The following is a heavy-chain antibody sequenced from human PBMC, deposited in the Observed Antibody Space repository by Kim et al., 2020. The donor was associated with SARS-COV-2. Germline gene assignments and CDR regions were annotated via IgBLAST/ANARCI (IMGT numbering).Heavy chain of an antibody. D-gene: IGHD3-22*01. V-gene: IGHV3-23*01. Sequence: GGSLRLSCAASRFTFSDYSMTWVRQAPGKGLEWVSAISPTGGGTYYADSVKGRFTIFRDNSKNTLYLQMNSLRAEDTAIYYCAKETGPDRDTPFDYWGQGTLVTVSS. CDR2: ISPTGGGT. CDR3: AKETGPDRDTPFDY. CDR1: RFTFSDYS. J-gene: IGHJ4*02.